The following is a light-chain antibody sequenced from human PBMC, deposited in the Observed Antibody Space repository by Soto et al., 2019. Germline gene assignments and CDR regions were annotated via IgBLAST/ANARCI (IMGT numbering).Light chain of an antibody. V-gene: IGKV3-15*01. CDR1: QSLNNN. Sequence: EIVMTQSPATLSVSPGEKATLSCRASQSLNNNLAWYQQKPGQGPRLLIYFASTRATGIPARFSGSGSGTEFSITISSLQYEDFANYYCQQYIAWPLTFGGGTKVETK. J-gene: IGKJ4*01. CDR3: QQYIAWPLT. CDR2: FAS.